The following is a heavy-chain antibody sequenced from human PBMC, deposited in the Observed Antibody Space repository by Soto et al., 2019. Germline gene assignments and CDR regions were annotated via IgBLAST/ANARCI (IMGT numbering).Heavy chain of an antibody. D-gene: IGHD6-13*01. V-gene: IGHV4-59*01. Sequence: PSETLSLTCTVSGGSISSYYWSWIRQPPGKGLEWIGYSYYSGSTNYNPSLKSRVTISVDTSKNQFSLKLSSVTAADTAVYYCARVEGSSSWFSTVHYGMDVWGQGTTVTVSS. J-gene: IGHJ6*02. CDR3: ARVEGSSSWFSTVHYGMDV. CDR1: GGSISSYY. CDR2: SYYSGST.